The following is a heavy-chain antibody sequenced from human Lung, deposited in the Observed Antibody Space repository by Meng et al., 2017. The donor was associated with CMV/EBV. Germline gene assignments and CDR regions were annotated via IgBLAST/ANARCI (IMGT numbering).Heavy chain of an antibody. CDR2: IYINGDT. Sequence: QVHLQESGPGLVKPSXPLSLTCSVSGVSICGFYWSWIRQPAGKGLEWIGRIYINGDTNYNPSLKSRVTISKDTSKNQISLRLTSVTAADTAIYYCATGSGDFDNWGRGTLVTVSS. J-gene: IGHJ4*02. D-gene: IGHD1-26*01. CDR3: ATGSGDFDN. CDR1: GVSICGFY. V-gene: IGHV4-4*07.